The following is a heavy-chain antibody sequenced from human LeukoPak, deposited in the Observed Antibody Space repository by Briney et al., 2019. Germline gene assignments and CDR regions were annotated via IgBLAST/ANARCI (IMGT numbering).Heavy chain of an antibody. CDR3: ARSDYLPSCGYCGFDP. D-gene: IGHD2-21*02. V-gene: IGHV4-61*02. J-gene: IGHJ5*02. CDR2: IYTSGSA. Sequence: SETLSLTCTVSGGSISSGNYYWSWIRQPAGKGLEWIGRIYTSGSANYNPSLKSRVTISIDTSKNQFSLKLSSVAAADTALYYCARSDYLPSCGYCGFDPWGQGTLVTVSS. CDR1: GGSISSGNYY.